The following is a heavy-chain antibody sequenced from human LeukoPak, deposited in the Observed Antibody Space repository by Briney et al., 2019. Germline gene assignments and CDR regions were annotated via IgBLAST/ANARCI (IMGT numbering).Heavy chain of an antibody. CDR2: ISYDGSNK. CDR3: ALGYSYGSDY. CDR1: GFTFSSYA. Sequence: PGGSLRLSCAASGFTFSSYAMHWVRQAPGKGLEWVAVISYDGSNKYYADSVKGRFTISRDNSKNTLYLQMNSLRAEDTAAYYCALGYSYGSDYWGQGTLVTVSS. D-gene: IGHD5-18*01. J-gene: IGHJ4*02. V-gene: IGHV3-30-3*01.